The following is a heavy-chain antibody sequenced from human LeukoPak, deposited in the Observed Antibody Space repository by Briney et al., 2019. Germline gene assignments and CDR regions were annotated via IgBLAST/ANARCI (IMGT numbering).Heavy chain of an antibody. J-gene: IGHJ6*02. Sequence: PGGSLRLSCAASGFTFSRYDMQWVRQAPGKGLEWVSAINTAGETYYPGSVKGRFTVSRENAKNSLYLEMNSLRAEDTAVYYCARRRSYAMDGWGQGTTVTVS. CDR3: ARRRSYAMDG. V-gene: IGHV3-13*01. CDR2: INTAGET. CDR1: GFTFSRYD.